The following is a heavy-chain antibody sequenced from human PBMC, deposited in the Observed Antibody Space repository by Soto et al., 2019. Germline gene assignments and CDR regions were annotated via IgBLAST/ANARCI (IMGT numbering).Heavy chain of an antibody. CDR2: INPSGGST. CDR3: ARDQASGYDTPNVDTFFY. Sequence: GASVKVSCKASGYTFTSYYMHWVRQAPGQGLEWMGIINPSGGSTSYAQKFQGRVTMTRDTSTSTVYMELSSLRSEDTAVYYCARDQASGYDTPNVDTFFYWGQGTLVTVSS. V-gene: IGHV1-46*01. D-gene: IGHD5-12*01. J-gene: IGHJ4*02. CDR1: GYTFTSYY.